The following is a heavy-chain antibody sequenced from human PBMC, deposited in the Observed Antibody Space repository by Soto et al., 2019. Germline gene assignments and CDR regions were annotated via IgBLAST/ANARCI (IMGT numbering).Heavy chain of an antibody. V-gene: IGHV4-4*07. Sequence: SETLSLTCSVSGGSISTYYCSWIWQSAGKGLEWIGRIYRSGGTNFNPSLMSRVSMSVDTSKNQFSLKLSSVVAADTAVYYCARGAAAGVNYGMDVWGQGTTVTVSS. D-gene: IGHD6-13*01. J-gene: IGHJ6*02. CDR2: IYRSGGT. CDR3: ARGAAAGVNYGMDV. CDR1: GGSISTYY.